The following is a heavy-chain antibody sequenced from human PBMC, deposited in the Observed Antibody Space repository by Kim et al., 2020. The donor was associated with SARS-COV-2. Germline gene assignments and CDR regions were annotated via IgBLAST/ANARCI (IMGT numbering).Heavy chain of an antibody. CDR1: GFTFSSYG. CDR3: AKDPGAMIAAAGTTDY. CDR2: ISYDGSNK. J-gene: IGHJ4*02. Sequence: GGSLRLSCAASGFTFSSYGMHWVRQAPGKGLEWVAVISYDGSNKYYADSVKGRFTISRDNSKNTLYLQMNSLRAEDTAVYYCAKDPGAMIAAAGTTDYWGQGTLVTVSS. D-gene: IGHD6-13*01. V-gene: IGHV3-30*18.